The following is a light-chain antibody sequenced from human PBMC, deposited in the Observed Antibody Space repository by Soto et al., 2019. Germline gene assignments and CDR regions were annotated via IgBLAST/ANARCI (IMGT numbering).Light chain of an antibody. CDR3: QRRYSTPFT. V-gene: IGKV1-39*01. CDR2: AAS. Sequence: DIQMTQSPSSLSASVGDRVTITCRASQSISSYLNWYQQKPGKAPKLLIYAASSLQSGVPSRYSGSGSRTDFTLSISSLQPEDVATYYCQRRYSTPFTFGQGTRLEIK. CDR1: QSISSY. J-gene: IGKJ5*01.